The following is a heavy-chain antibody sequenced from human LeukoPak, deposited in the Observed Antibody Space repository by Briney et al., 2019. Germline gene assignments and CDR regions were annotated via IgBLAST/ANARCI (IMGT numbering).Heavy chain of an antibody. CDR2: ISSNGGST. J-gene: IGHJ5*02. CDR1: GFTFSSYA. Sequence: GGSLRLSCAASGFTFSSYAMHWVRQAPGKGLEYVSAISSNGGSTYYANSVKGRFTISRDNSKNTLYLQMGSLRAEDMAVYYCARGSVGIEAYSYGWFDPWGQGTLVTVSS. CDR3: ARGSVGIEAYSYGWFDP. V-gene: IGHV3-64*01. D-gene: IGHD5-18*01.